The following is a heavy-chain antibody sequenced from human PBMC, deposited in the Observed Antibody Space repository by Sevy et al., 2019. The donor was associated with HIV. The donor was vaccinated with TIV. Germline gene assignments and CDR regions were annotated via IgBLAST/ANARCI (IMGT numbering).Heavy chain of an antibody. CDR3: ARGKSGYGYALNY. Sequence: ETLSLTCAVSGGSISSDNFWSWVRQAPGKGLEGVSVIHSDDTTYHADSVKDRFTISRDNFKNTLYLHMSSLRAEDTAVYYCARGKSGYGYALNYWGQGTLVTVSS. V-gene: IGHV3-66*01. CDR2: IHSDDTT. D-gene: IGHD5-18*01. CDR1: GGSISSDNF. J-gene: IGHJ4*02.